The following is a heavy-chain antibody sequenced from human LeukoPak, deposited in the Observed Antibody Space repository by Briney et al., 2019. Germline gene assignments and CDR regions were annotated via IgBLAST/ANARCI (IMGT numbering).Heavy chain of an antibody. CDR2: IYYSGST. D-gene: IGHD5-24*01. Sequence: PSETLSLTCTVSGGSISSYYWGWIRQPPGKGLEWIGSIYYSGSTYYNSSLKSPVTISVDTSKNQFSLKLSSVTAADTAVYYCASTVGWLQFGLAIYYWGQGTLVTVAS. J-gene: IGHJ4*02. CDR1: GGSISSYY. CDR3: ASTVGWLQFGLAIYY. V-gene: IGHV4-39*07.